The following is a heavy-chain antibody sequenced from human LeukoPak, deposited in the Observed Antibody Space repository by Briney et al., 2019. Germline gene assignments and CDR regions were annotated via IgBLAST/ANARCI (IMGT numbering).Heavy chain of an antibody. Sequence: GGSLRLSCAASGFTVSSNYMSWVRQAPGKGLEWVSVIYSGGSTYYADSVKGRFTISRDNSKNTLYLQMNSLRAEDTAVYYCASSYVTPLPAYYYYGMDVWGQGTTVTVSS. V-gene: IGHV3-53*01. CDR2: IYSGGST. J-gene: IGHJ6*02. CDR1: GFTVSSNY. CDR3: ASSYVTPLPAYYYYGMDV. D-gene: IGHD5-18*01.